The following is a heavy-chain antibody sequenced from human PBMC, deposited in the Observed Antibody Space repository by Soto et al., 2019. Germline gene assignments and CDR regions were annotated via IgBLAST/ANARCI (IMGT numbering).Heavy chain of an antibody. Sequence: LRLSCAASGFTFSSYAMHWVRQAPGKGLEWVAVISYDGSNKYYADSVKGRFTISRDNSKNTLYLQMNSLRAEDTAVYYCARVSEIAARQEFDYWGQGTLVTVSS. CDR2: ISYDGSNK. CDR1: GFTFSSYA. J-gene: IGHJ4*02. V-gene: IGHV3-30-3*01. CDR3: ARVSEIAARQEFDY. D-gene: IGHD6-6*01.